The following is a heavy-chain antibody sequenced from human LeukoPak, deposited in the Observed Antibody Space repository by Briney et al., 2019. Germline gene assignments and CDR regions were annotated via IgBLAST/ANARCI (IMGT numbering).Heavy chain of an antibody. J-gene: IGHJ4*02. V-gene: IGHV3-66*01. D-gene: IGHD3-3*01. CDR2: IYSGGST. CDR1: GFTVSSNY. CDR3: AREGITIFGVVDY. Sequence: GGSLRLSCAASGFTVSSNYMSWVRQAPGKGLEWVSVIYSGGSTYYADSVKGRFTISRDNAKNTLYLQMNSLRAEDTAVYYCAREGITIFGVVDYWGQGTLVTVSS.